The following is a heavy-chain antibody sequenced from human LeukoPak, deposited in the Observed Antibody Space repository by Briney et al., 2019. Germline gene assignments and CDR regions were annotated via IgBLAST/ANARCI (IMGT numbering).Heavy chain of an antibody. V-gene: IGHV3-30*18. CDR2: ISYDGSNK. J-gene: IGHJ4*02. CDR1: GFTFSSYG. Sequence: PGRSLRLSCAASGFTFSSYGMHWVRQAPGKGLEWAAVISYDGSNKYYADSVKGRFTISRDNSKNTLYLQMNSLRAEDTAVYYWAKDSKTTVTDYWGQGDLVTVSS. CDR3: AKDSKTTVTDY. D-gene: IGHD4-17*01.